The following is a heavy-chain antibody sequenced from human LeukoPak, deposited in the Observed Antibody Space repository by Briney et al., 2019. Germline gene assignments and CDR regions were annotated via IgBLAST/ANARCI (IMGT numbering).Heavy chain of an antibody. CDR2: INPNSGGT. CDR1: GYTFTGYY. Sequence: GASVKVSCKASGYTFTGYYMHWVRQAPGQGLEWVGWINPNSGGTNYAQKFQGRVTMTRDTSISTAYMELSRLKSDDTAVYYCATQIYYYDFWSGYENFQRWGRGTRVTAPS. D-gene: IGHD3-3*01. J-gene: IGHJ1*01. CDR3: ATQIYYYDFWSGYENFQR. V-gene: IGHV1-2*02.